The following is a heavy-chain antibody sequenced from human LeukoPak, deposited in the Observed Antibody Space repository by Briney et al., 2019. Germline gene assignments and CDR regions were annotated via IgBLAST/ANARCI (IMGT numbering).Heavy chain of an antibody. D-gene: IGHD1-7*01. CDR2: TYYRSKWYN. CDR1: GDSVSSNSAA. Sequence: SQTLSLTCAISGDSVSSNSAAWNWIRQSPSRGLEWLGRTYYRSKWYNDYAVSVKSRITINPDTSKNQFSLQLNSVTPEDTAVYYCARALSDSNWNYGQAYYYYYYMDVWGKGTTVTVSS. V-gene: IGHV6-1*01. CDR3: ARALSDSNWNYGQAYYYYYYMDV. J-gene: IGHJ6*03.